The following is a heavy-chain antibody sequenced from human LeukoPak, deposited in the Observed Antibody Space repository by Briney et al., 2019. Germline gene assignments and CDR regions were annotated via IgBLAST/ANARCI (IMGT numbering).Heavy chain of an antibody. CDR2: ISGYNGNT. V-gene: IGHV1-18*01. CDR3: ARGGHRRYYYTSGSAFDP. Sequence: GASVKVSCKASGYTFTTYNINWVRQAPGQGLEWMGWISGYNGNTNYAQKPQGRVTMTTDTSTSTAYMELKSLRSDDTAVYYCARGGHRRYYYTSGSAFDPWGQGTLVTVSS. D-gene: IGHD3-10*01. J-gene: IGHJ5*02. CDR1: GYTFTTYN.